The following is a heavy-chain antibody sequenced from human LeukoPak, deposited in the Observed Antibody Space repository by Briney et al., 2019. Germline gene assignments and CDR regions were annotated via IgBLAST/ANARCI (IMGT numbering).Heavy chain of an antibody. CDR1: GGSFSGYY. J-gene: IGHJ4*02. V-gene: IGHV4-34*01. Sequence: SETLSLTCAVHGGSFSGYYWSWIRQPPGKGLEWIGEINHSGSTNYNPSLKSRVTISVDTSKNQFSLKLSSVTAADTAVYYCARGIAVAGKTYYFDYWGQGTLVTVSS. D-gene: IGHD6-19*01. CDR3: ARGIAVAGKTYYFDY. CDR2: INHSGST.